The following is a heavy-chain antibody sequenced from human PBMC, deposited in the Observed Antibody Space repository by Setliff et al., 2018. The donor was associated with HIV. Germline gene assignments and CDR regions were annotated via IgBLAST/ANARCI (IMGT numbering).Heavy chain of an antibody. J-gene: IGHJ4*02. CDR2: IYTSGST. CDR1: DDPINSFY. D-gene: IGHD3-22*01. CDR3: ARMSGGYSGGYFDY. Sequence: SETLSLTCTVSDDPINSFYWSWIRQPPGKGLEWIGYIYTSGSTNYNPSLEGRVTISVDTAKNQCSLRLNSVTAADTAVYYCARMSGGYSGGYFDYWGQGTQVTVSS. V-gene: IGHV4-4*09.